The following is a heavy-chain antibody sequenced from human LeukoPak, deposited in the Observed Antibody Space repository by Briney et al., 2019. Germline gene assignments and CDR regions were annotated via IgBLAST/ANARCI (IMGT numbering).Heavy chain of an antibody. CDR1: GYTFTSYA. D-gene: IGHD3-16*01. J-gene: IGHJ4*02. Sequence: SCKASGYTFTSYAMSWVRQAPGKGLEWVSAISGSGGSTYYADSVKGRFTISRDNSKNTLYLQMNSLRAEDTAVYYCAKTWYYRSPFDYWGQGTLVTVSS. CDR3: AKTWYYRSPFDY. V-gene: IGHV3-23*01. CDR2: ISGSGGST.